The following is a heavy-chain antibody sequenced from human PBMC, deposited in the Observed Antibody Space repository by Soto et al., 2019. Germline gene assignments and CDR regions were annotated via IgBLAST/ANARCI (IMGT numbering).Heavy chain of an antibody. CDR1: GYSISRGYY. D-gene: IGHD5-12*01. J-gene: IGHJ4*02. V-gene: IGHV4-38-2*02. CDR2: MHHSGTT. CDR3: ARDLGEYVATVYFDY. Sequence: SETLSLTCAVSGYSISRGYYWGWIRQPPGKGLEWIGNMHHSGTTYYNPSLKSRVTMSIDTSKNQFSLKLRSVTAADTAVYYCARDLGEYVATVYFDYWGQGPLVTVSS.